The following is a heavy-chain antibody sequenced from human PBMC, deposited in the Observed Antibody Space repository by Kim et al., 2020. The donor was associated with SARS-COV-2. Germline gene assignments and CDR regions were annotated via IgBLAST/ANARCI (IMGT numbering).Heavy chain of an antibody. D-gene: IGHD5-12*01. J-gene: IGHJ4*02. V-gene: IGHV3-30-3*01. CDR3: AREGGGYGFFDY. Sequence: GGYLRLSCAASGFTFSSYAMHWVRQAPGKGLEWVAVISYDGSNKYYADSVKGRFTISRDNSKNTLYLQMNSLRAEDTAVYYCAREGGGYGFFDYWGQGTLVTVSS. CDR1: GFTFSSYA. CDR2: ISYDGSNK.